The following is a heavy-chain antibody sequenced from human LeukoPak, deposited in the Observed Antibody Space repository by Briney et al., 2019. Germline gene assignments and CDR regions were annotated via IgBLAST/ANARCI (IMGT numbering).Heavy chain of an antibody. J-gene: IGHJ3*02. CDR3: ARGRYCSADICTGGDSFDT. D-gene: IGHD2-15*01. CDR2: KYARGSS. V-gene: IGHV4-4*07. Sequence: SETLSLTCTVSGGSISNYYWSWIRQPAGKGLEWIGRKYARGSSNYNPPVQSRVTMSVDTSKNQFSLKLRSVTAADTAVYYCARGRYCSADICTGGDSFDTWGQGTMVSVSP. CDR1: GGSISNYY.